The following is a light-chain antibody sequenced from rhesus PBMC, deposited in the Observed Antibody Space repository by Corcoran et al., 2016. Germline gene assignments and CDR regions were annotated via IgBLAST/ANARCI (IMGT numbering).Light chain of an antibody. V-gene: IGKV1-22*01. J-gene: IGKJ3*01. CDR3: LQYSSSPFT. CDR1: QGFSSW. CDR2: AAS. Sequence: DIQMTQSPSSLSASVGDKVTITCRASQGFSSWLAWYQQKPGKAPKLLIYAASSLQRGVPSRFSGSGSWTYFNLTISRLEPEDFATYYWLQYSSSPFTFGPGTKLDIK.